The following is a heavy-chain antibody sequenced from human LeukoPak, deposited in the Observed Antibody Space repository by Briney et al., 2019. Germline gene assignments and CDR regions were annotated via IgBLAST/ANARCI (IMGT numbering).Heavy chain of an antibody. J-gene: IGHJ4*02. Sequence: PSETLSLTCTVSGGSISSGSYYWSWIRQPAGKGLEWIGRIYTSGSTNYNPSLKSRVTMSVDTSKNQFSLKLSSVTAADTAVYYCARDRYYYDSSGYYRLFDYWGQGTLVTVSS. CDR3: ARDRYYYDSSGYYRLFDY. V-gene: IGHV4-61*02. CDR2: IYTSGST. D-gene: IGHD3-22*01. CDR1: GGSISSGSYY.